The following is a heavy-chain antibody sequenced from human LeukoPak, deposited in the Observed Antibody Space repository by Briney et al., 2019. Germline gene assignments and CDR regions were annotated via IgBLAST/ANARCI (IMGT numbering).Heavy chain of an antibody. CDR3: ATLPQWLVRGAIGDY. D-gene: IGHD6-19*01. V-gene: IGHV3-9*01. Sequence: HPGGSLRLSCAASGFTFDDYAMHWVRQAPGKGLEWVSGISWNSGSIGYADSVKGRFTISRDNAKNSLYLQMNSLRAEDTALYYCATLPQWLVRGAIGDYWGQGTLVTVSS. CDR2: ISWNSGSI. CDR1: GFTFDDYA. J-gene: IGHJ4*02.